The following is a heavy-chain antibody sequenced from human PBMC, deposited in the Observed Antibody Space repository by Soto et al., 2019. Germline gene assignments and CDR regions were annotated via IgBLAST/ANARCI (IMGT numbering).Heavy chain of an antibody. J-gene: IGHJ5*02. CDR3: TTFTSGCHH. V-gene: IGHV3-15*01. CDR1: GFTFSNAW. D-gene: IGHD6-19*01. CDR2: FKSKIDGGTT. Sequence: EVQLVESGGGLVEPGGSLRLSCEASGFTFSNAWMTWVRQAPGKGLEWVALFKSKIDGGTTDYAAPVKGRFTILRDDSNSTLYLQMNSLKSDDAGVYYCTTFTSGCHHWGQGTLVTVSS.